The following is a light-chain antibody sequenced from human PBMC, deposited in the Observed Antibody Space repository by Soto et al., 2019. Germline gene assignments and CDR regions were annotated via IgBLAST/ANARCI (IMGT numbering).Light chain of an antibody. CDR1: SGHSTYA. J-gene: IGLJ2*01. CDR2: LASDGSH. V-gene: IGLV4-69*01. Sequence: QSVLTQSPSASASLGASVKLTCTLSSGHSTYAIAWHQQQPEKGPRSLMKLASDGSHSKGDGIPDRFSGSSSGAERYLIISSLQSEDEADYYCQTWGTGTVVFGGGTKLTVL. CDR3: QTWGTGTVV.